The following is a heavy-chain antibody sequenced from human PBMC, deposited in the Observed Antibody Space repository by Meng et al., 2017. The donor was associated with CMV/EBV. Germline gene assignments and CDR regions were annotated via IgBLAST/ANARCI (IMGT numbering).Heavy chain of an antibody. CDR2: IIPILGIA. D-gene: IGHD3-22*01. V-gene: IGHV1-69*10. Sequence: SVKVSCKASGGTFSSYAISWVRQAPGQGLEWMGGIIPILGIANYAQKFQGRVTITADKSTSTAYMELSSLRSEDTAVYYCARYLGWSEYYYDSSGPSGLGYFDYWGQGTLVTVSS. CDR1: GGTFSSYA. J-gene: IGHJ4*02. CDR3: ARYLGWSEYYYDSSGPSGLGYFDY.